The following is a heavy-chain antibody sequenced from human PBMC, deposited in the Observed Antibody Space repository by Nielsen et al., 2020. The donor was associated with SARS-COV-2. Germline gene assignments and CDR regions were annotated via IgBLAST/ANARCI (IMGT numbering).Heavy chain of an antibody. CDR1: GFTVSSNY. D-gene: IGHD3-10*01. V-gene: IGHV3-53*05. CDR3: AKDHGSGSYYYTYHHWFQP. CDR2: IYSGGST. J-gene: IGHJ5*02. Sequence: GESLKISCAASGFTVSSNYMSWVRQAPGKGLEWVSVIYSGGSTYYADSVKGRFTISRDNSKNTLYLQMNSLRAEDTAVYYCAKDHGSGSYYYTYHHWFQPWGQGTLVTVSS.